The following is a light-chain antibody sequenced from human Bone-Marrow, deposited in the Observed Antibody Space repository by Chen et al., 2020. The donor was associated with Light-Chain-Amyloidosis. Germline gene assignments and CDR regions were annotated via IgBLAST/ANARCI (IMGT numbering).Light chain of an antibody. Sequence: VLPQPPPSTSTHGQRVTLSWSGRSSNIGRNNVNWYQQLPGTAPNLLMFSNDQRPSGVPDRFSGSKSGTSASLAISGLQSEDEAEYYCATWDDSLKVIGGGTKLTVL. CDR1: SSNIGRNN. J-gene: IGLJ3*02. V-gene: IGLV1-44*01. CDR3: ATWDDSLKV. CDR2: SND.